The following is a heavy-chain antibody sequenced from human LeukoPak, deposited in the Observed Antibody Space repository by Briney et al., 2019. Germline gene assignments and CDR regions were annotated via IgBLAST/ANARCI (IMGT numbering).Heavy chain of an antibody. CDR3: ARDPDDQYNWFDP. Sequence: SETLSLTCTVSGGSISSSSYYWGWIRQPPGKGLEWIGSIYHSGSTNYNPSLKSRVTISVDKSKKQFSLKLSSVTAADTAVYYCARDPDDQYNWFDPWGQGTLVTVSS. J-gene: IGHJ5*02. V-gene: IGHV4-39*07. CDR2: IYHSGST. D-gene: IGHD1-1*01. CDR1: GGSISSSSYY.